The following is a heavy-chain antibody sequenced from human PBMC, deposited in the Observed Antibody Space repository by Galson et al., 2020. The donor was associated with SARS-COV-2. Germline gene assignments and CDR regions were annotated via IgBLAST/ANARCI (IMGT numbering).Heavy chain of an antibody. V-gene: IGHV2-70*11. CDR1: GFSLRSRGMS. D-gene: IGHD6-19*01. CDR3: ARIVSRSVADTGRRGALDI. CDR2: IDWDNNK. J-gene: IGHJ3*02. Sequence: ESGPTLVKPTQTLTLTCTFSGFSLRSRGMSVRWIRQPPGKALEWLARIDWDNNKYYNTSLKTRLTISKDTSKNQVVLTMTNMDPVDTATYYCARIVSRSVADTGRRGALDIWGQGTMVTVSS.